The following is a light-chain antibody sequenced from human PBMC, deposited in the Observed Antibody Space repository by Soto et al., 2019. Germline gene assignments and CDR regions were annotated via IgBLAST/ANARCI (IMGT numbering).Light chain of an antibody. CDR1: QDVREY. Sequence: MQMTQSQSAMTASVGDRVTITCRASQDVREYLAWFQQKPGKVPKRLIYTVSSLDSGVPSRFSGSGSGTEVTLTISSLQPEDFATYYCLQHNGFPLTFGQGTRLEIK. J-gene: IGKJ5*01. CDR3: LQHNGFPLT. V-gene: IGKV1-17*03. CDR2: TVS.